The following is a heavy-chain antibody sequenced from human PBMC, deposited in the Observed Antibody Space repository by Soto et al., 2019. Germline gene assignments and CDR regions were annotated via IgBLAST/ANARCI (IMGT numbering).Heavy chain of an antibody. V-gene: IGHV4-59*01. Sequence: SETLSLTCTVSGGYISSYYWSWIRQPPGKGLEWIGYIYYSGSTNYNPSLKSRVTISVDTSKNQFSLKLSSVTAADTAVYYCARGVGHIVVVPAAIKCYYYYMDVWGKGTTVTVSS. CDR1: GGYISSYY. J-gene: IGHJ6*03. CDR3: ARGVGHIVVVPAAIKCYYYYMDV. D-gene: IGHD2-2*01. CDR2: IYYSGST.